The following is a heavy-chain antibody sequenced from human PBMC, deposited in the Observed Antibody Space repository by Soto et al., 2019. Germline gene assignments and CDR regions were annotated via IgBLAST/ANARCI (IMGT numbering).Heavy chain of an antibody. CDR2: IYYRGNT. D-gene: IGHD3-9*01. Sequence: QLQLQESGPGLVKPSETLSLTCSVSGDSINSGKYYWGWIRQPPGKGLEWIGSIYYRGNTYYNPSLQPRGTISPDKAKSQFTLKLTSVTAADSAVYFCARLEGLATISYFFDFWGQGALVTVSS. CDR1: GDSINSGKYY. CDR3: ARLEGLATISYFFDF. J-gene: IGHJ4*02. V-gene: IGHV4-39*01.